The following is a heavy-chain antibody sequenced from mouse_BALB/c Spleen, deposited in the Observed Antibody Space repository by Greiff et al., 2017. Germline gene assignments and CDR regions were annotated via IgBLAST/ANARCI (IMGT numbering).Heavy chain of an antibody. CDR3: TRDYGNGFAY. CDR1: GFTFSSYT. J-gene: IGHJ3*01. Sequence: EVMLVESGGGLVKPGGSLKLSCAASGFTFSSYTMSWVRQTPEKRLEWVATISSGGSYTYYPDSVKGRFTISRDNAKNTLYLQMSSLKSEDTAMYYCTRDYGNGFAYWGQGTLVTVSA. D-gene: IGHD1-1*01. V-gene: IGHV5-6-4*01. CDR2: ISSGGSYT.